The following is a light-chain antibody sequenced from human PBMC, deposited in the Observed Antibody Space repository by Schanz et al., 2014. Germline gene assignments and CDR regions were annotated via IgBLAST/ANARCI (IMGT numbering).Light chain of an antibody. V-gene: IGKV3-15*01. J-gene: IGKJ5*01. CDR2: GAS. Sequence: EIVMTQSPATLSVSPGERATLSCRASQSVSSNLAWYQQKPGQAPRLLIYGASTRATGAPARFSGSGSGTEFTLTISSLQSEDFALYYCQQRHTWPLTFGQGTRLDIK. CDR3: QQRHTWPLT. CDR1: QSVSSN.